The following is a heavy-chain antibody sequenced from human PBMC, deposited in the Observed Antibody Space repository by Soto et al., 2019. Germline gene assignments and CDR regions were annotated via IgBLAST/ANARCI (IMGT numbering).Heavy chain of an antibody. CDR2: INSSNGNA. D-gene: IGHD3-10*01. CDR3: ARGGPTSADHYYGMDV. Sequence: QVQLVQSGGEGKKPGASVKVSCEASAYTFTRYGVNWVRQAPGQGLEWMGWINSSNGNAEYAQNLQGRVTMTIDPSTSPAYMALRSLRSDDTAVYYCARGGPTSADHYYGMDVWGQGTTVTVSS. J-gene: IGHJ6*02. CDR1: AYTFTRYG. V-gene: IGHV1-18*01.